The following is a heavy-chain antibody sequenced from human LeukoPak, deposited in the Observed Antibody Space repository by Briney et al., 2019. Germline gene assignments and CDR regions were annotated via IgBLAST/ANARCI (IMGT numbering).Heavy chain of an antibody. J-gene: IGHJ4*02. V-gene: IGHV3-7*01. CDR1: GFTFSSYW. CDR2: IKQDGSEK. D-gene: IGHD3-22*01. CDR3: ARAGWYYDRPFDY. Sequence: PGGSLRLSCAASGFTFSSYWMSWVRQAPGKGLEWVANIKQDGSEKYYVDSVKGRFTISRDNAKNSLYLQMNSLRAEDTAVYYCARAGWYYDRPFDYWGQGTLVTVSS.